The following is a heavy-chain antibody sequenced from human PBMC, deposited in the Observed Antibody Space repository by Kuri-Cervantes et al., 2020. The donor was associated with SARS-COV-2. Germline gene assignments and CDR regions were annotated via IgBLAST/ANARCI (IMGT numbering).Heavy chain of an antibody. CDR3: AREYYYDSSGYYYTRYYYYYGMDV. D-gene: IGHD3-22*01. V-gene: IGHV4-4*02. J-gene: IGHJ6*02. CDR2: IYHSGST. Sequence: SETLSLTCAVSGGSISSSNWWTWVRQPPGKGLEWIGEIYHSGSTNYNPSLKSRVTISVDKPKNQFSLKLSSVTAADTAVYYCAREYYYDSSGYYYTRYYYYYGMDVWGQGTTVTVSS. CDR1: GGSISSSNW.